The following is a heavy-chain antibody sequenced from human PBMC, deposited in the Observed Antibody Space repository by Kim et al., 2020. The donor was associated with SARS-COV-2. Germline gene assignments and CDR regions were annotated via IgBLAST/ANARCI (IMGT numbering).Heavy chain of an antibody. D-gene: IGHD3-16*02. Sequence: GGSLRLSCAASGFTFDDYTMHWVRQAPGKGLEWVSLISWDGGSTYYADSVKGRFTISRDNSKNSLYLQMNSLRTEDTALYYCAKELYRDGTRPPGLPREARVPGDPTDQDHGYYYYGRDVWGQGTTVTVSS. V-gene: IGHV3-43*01. CDR1: GFTFDDYT. J-gene: IGHJ6*02. CDR3: AKELYRDGTRPPGLPREARVPGDPTDQDHGYYYYGRDV. CDR2: ISWDGGST.